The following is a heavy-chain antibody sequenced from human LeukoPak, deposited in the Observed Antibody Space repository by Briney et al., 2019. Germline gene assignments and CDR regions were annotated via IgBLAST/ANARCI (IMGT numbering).Heavy chain of an antibody. D-gene: IGHD1-14*01. V-gene: IGHV4-38-2*02. CDR1: GFSISNDYY. Sequence: SETLSLTCSVSGFSISNDYYWGWSRQPPGEGLEGIGSSYDSGNTNYNPSVKSRFTISVDTSRNQVYLKMDSRTATDTALYYCARRLYNGFWFYRWGQGTLVTVSS. CDR3: ARRLYNGFWFYR. J-gene: IGHJ5*02. CDR2: SYDSGNT.